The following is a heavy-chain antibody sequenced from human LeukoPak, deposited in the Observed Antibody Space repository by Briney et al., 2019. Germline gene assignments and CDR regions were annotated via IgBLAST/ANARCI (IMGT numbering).Heavy chain of an antibody. CDR1: GFTFSSYG. Sequence: GGSLGLSCAASGFTFSSYGMHWVRQAPGKGLEWVAVIWYDGSNKYYADSVKGRFTISRDNSKNTLYLQMNSLRAEDTAVYYCARDSGSYSSDYWGQGTLVTVSS. CDR2: IWYDGSNK. CDR3: ARDSGSYSSDY. V-gene: IGHV3-33*01. D-gene: IGHD1-26*01. J-gene: IGHJ4*02.